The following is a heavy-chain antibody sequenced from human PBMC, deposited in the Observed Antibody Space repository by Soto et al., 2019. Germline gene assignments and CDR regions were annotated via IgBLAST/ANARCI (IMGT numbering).Heavy chain of an antibody. J-gene: IGHJ4*02. V-gene: IGHV4-61*05. D-gene: IGHD6-25*01. Sequence: PSETLPLTCTVSGGSISSISYYWGWIRQPPGKGLEWIGNIYYSGSTNYNPSLKSRVTISVDTSKNQFSLKLSSVTAADTAVYYCVRTYSSGYYFDYWGQGTLVTVSS. CDR1: GGSISSISYY. CDR3: VRTYSSGYYFDY. CDR2: IYYSGST.